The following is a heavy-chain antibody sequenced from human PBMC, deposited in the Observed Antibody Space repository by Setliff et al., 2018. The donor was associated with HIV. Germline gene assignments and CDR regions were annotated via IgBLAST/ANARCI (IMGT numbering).Heavy chain of an antibody. CDR1: GYSISSGYY. Sequence: PSETLSLTCAVSGYSISSGYYWGWIRQPPGKGLEWIGSLFYGGSTHYTPSLKSRVSISEDTSKNQFSLKMRSVTAADTAVYYCATSPAGEILGSRPFYFDYWGQGTLVTVSS. D-gene: IGHD3-10*01. CDR2: LFYGGST. J-gene: IGHJ4*02. V-gene: IGHV4-38-2*01. CDR3: ATSPAGEILGSRPFYFDY.